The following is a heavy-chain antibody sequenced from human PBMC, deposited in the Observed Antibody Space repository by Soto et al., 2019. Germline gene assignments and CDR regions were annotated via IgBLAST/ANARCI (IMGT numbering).Heavy chain of an antibody. CDR3: ARGGISHWAYFYYMDV. CDR2: INHLGSI. V-gene: IGHV4-34*01. Sequence: SQTLSLTCVVSGGFLSDYFWSWFRQPPGMALEWIGEINHLGSINYNPSLKSRVTMSVDTSKNQFSLTLNSVTAADTATYYCARGGISHWAYFYYMDVWDRGTTVTVS. CDR1: GGFLSDYF. D-gene: IGHD2-21*01. J-gene: IGHJ6*03.